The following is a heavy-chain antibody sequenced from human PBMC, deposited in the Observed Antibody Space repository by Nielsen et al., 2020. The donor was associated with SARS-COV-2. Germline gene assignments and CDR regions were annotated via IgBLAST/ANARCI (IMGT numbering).Heavy chain of an antibody. Sequence: ASVKVSCKASGYTFTSYGISWVRQAPGQGLEWMGWISAYNGNTNYAQKLQGRVTMTTDTSTSTAYMELRNLRSDDTAVYYCARAGHYDILTGYYNTFDYWGQGTLVTVSS. CDR1: GYTFTSYG. CDR2: ISAYNGNT. J-gene: IGHJ4*02. V-gene: IGHV1-18*01. CDR3: ARAGHYDILTGYYNTFDY. D-gene: IGHD3-9*01.